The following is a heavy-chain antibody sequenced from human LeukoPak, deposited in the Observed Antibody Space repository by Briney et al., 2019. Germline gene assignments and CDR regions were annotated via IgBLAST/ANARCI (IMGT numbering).Heavy chain of an antibody. J-gene: IGHJ4*02. D-gene: IGHD3-10*01. Sequence: GASVKVTCKASGYTFTSYDINWVRQATGQGLEWMGWMNPNSGNTGYAQKFQGRVTITADKSTSTAYMELSSLRSEDTAVYYCARDWAGADYYGSGSYYSTFDYWGQGTLVTVSS. CDR2: MNPNSGNT. CDR1: GYTFTSYD. V-gene: IGHV1-8*01. CDR3: ARDWAGADYYGSGSYYSTFDY.